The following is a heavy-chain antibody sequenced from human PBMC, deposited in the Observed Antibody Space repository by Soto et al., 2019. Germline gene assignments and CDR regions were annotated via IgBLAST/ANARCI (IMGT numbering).Heavy chain of an antibody. CDR3: AKDLTRQLAYWLDP. CDR2: INAHSGGT. D-gene: IGHD6-6*01. J-gene: IGHJ5*02. Sequence: GASVKVSCKASGFSFTGYYIHWLRQAPGQGLEWMGWINAHSGGTEYAQKFQGRVTLTRDTPISTAYMTLSSLRSDDTAIYYCAKDLTRQLAYWLDPWGQGTQVTVSS. V-gene: IGHV1-2*02. CDR1: GFSFTGYY.